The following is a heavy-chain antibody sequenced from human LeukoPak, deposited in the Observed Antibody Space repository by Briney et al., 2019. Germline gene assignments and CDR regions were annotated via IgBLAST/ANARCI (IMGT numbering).Heavy chain of an antibody. CDR3: AERGVVIRVILVGFYKEAYYFDS. Sequence: PGGSLRLSCAVSGITLSNYGMTWVRQAPGKGLEWVAGISDTGGRTNYADSVKGRFTISRDNPKNTLYLQMNSLRAEDTAVYFCAERGVVIRVILVGFYKEAYYFDSWGQGALVTVSS. V-gene: IGHV3-23*01. CDR2: ISDTGGRT. CDR1: GITLSNYG. D-gene: IGHD3-22*01. J-gene: IGHJ4*02.